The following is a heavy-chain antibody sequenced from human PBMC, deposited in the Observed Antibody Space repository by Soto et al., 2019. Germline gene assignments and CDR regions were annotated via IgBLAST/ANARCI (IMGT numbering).Heavy chain of an antibody. CDR3: AIATSLRQDYYYYYGMDV. CDR1: GFTVSSNY. J-gene: IGHJ6*02. Sequence: EVQLVESGGGLIQPGGSLRLSCAASGFTVSSNYMSWVRQAPGKGLEWVSVIYSGGSTYYADSVKGRFTISRDNSKNTPYLQMNSLRAEDTAVYYCAIATSLRQDYYYYYGMDVWGQGTTVTVSS. V-gene: IGHV3-53*01. CDR2: IYSGGST. D-gene: IGHD2-15*01.